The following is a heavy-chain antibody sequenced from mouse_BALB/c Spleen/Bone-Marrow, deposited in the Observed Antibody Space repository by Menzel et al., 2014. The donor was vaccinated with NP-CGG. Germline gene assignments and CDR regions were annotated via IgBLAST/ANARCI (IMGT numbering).Heavy chain of an antibody. Sequence: QVQLQQSGAELMKPGASVMISCKATGYTFSDYWIEWVKQRPGRGLEWIGEILPGGGSTNYNENLKGKATFTADTSSNTAYMQLSSLTSEDSAVYYCAKGGHVMDYWGQGTSVTVSS. CDR1: GYTFSDYW. CDR2: ILPGGGST. D-gene: IGHD1-1*02. J-gene: IGHJ4*01. V-gene: IGHV1-9*01. CDR3: AKGGHVMDY.